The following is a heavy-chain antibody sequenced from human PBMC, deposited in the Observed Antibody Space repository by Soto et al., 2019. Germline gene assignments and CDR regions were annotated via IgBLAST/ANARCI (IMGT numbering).Heavy chain of an antibody. Sequence: ASVKVSCKASGYTFTGYYMHWVRQAPGQGLEWMGWINPNSGGTNYAQKFQGWVTMTRDTSSSTAYMELSRLRSDDTAVYYCARAGPQDIVAKINAFDIWGQGTMVTVSS. CDR1: GYTFTGYY. V-gene: IGHV1-2*04. J-gene: IGHJ3*02. D-gene: IGHD5-12*01. CDR3: ARAGPQDIVAKINAFDI. CDR2: INPNSGGT.